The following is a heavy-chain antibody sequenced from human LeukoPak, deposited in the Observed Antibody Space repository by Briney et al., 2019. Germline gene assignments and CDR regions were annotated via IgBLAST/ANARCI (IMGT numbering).Heavy chain of an antibody. V-gene: IGHV3-21*01. D-gene: IGHD5-24*01. CDR3: ARGRDGYSYDAFDI. J-gene: IGHJ3*02. CDR2: ISSSSSYI. Sequence: GGSLRLSCAASGFTFSSYSMNWVRQAPGKGLEWVSSISSSSSYIYYADSVKGRFTISRDNAKNSLYLQMNSLRAEDTAVYYCARGRDGYSYDAFDIWGQGTMVTVSS. CDR1: GFTFSSYS.